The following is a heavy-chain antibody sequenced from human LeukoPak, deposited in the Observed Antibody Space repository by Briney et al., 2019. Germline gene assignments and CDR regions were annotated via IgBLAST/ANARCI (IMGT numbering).Heavy chain of an antibody. CDR3: ARVSSGGVTRGDAFDI. CDR1: GGSISSYY. Sequence: PSETLSLTCTVSGGSISSYYWSWIRQPPGKGLEWIGYIYYSGSTNYNPSLKSRVTISVDTSKNQFSLKLSSVTAADTAVYYCARVSSGGVTRGDAFDIWGQGTMVTVSS. J-gene: IGHJ3*02. V-gene: IGHV4-59*01. CDR2: IYYSGST. D-gene: IGHD6-19*01.